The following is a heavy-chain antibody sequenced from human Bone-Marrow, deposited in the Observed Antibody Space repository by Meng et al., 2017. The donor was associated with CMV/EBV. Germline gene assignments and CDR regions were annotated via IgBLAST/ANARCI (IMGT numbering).Heavy chain of an antibody. CDR3: ARADCSSTSCYQGYYYGMDV. D-gene: IGHD2-2*01. J-gene: IGHJ6*02. Sequence: GESLKISCAASGFTFSTYNMNWVRQAPGKGLEWISYIGTSSSTIYYADSVKGRFTISRDNAKNSLYLQMNSLRAEDTAVYYCARADCSSTSCYQGYYYGMDVWGQGTTVTVSS. CDR1: GFTFSTYN. CDR2: IGTSSSTI. V-gene: IGHV3-48*04.